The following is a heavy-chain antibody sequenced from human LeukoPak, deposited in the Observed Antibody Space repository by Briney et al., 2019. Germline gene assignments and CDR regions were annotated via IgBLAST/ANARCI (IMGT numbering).Heavy chain of an antibody. CDR2: ISSSRSTI. J-gene: IGHJ4*02. CDR3: AREGGKRTYYYDSSGLPLGY. CDR1: GFTFSSYS. V-gene: IGHV3-48*04. D-gene: IGHD3-22*01. Sequence: PGGALRLSCSASGFTFSSYSMNWVRQAPGKGLEWVSYISSSRSTIYYADSVKGRFTISRDNAKNSLYLQMNSLRAEDTAVYYCAREGGKRTYYYDSSGLPLGYWGQGTLVTVSS.